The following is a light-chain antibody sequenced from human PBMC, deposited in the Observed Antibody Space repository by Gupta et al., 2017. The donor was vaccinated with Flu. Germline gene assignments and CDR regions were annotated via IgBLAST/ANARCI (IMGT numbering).Light chain of an antibody. CDR1: QTVLYNSNNKNY. V-gene: IGKV4-1*01. CDR3: QQYYSTPLT. CDR2: WAS. Sequence: DIVMTQSPDSLAVPLGERATINCKSSQTVLYNSNNKNYLAWYQQKPGQPPKLLIYWASTRESGVPDRFSGSGSGTYFTLTISSLQAEDAALYYCQQYYSTPLTFGGGTKVEIK. J-gene: IGKJ4*01.